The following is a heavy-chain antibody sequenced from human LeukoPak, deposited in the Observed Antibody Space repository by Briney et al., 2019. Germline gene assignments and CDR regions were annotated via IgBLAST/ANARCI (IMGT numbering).Heavy chain of an antibody. D-gene: IGHD5-18*01. CDR2: IYYSGST. Sequence: SETLSLTCTVSGGSISSSSYYWSWIRQPPGKGLEWIGYIYYSGSTNYNPSLKSRVTISVDTSKNQFSLKLSSVTAADTAVYYCARSEWIQLWLFDYWGQGTLVTVSS. CDR1: GGSISSSSYY. V-gene: IGHV4-61*01. J-gene: IGHJ4*02. CDR3: ARSEWIQLWLFDY.